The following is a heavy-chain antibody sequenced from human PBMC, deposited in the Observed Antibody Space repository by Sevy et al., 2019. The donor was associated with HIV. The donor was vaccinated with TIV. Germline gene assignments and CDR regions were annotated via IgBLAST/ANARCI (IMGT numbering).Heavy chain of an antibody. D-gene: IGHD3-16*01. CDR1: GFSFNSYS. V-gene: IGHV3-48*02. Sequence: GGSLRLSCAASGFSFNSYSMNWVRQAPGKGLEWVSLISSSSSTIYYSDSVKGRFTISRDNAKNSLYLQMNSLRDEDTAVYYCARDRGGSPRSPFDYWGQGTLVTVS. CDR2: ISSSSSTI. J-gene: IGHJ4*02. CDR3: ARDRGGSPRSPFDY.